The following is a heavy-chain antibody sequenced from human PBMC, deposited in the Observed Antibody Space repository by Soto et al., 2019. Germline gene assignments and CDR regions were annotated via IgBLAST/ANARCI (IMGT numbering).Heavy chain of an antibody. J-gene: IGHJ5*02. CDR3: ARKGPLDYYDSSGLYNWFDP. D-gene: IGHD3-22*01. CDR2: ISSSSSTI. Sequence: GGSLRLSCAASGFPFSSYSMNWVRQAPGKGLEWVSYISSSSSTIYYADSVKGRFTISRDNAKNSLYLQMNSLRDEDTAVYYCARKGPLDYYDSSGLYNWFDPWGQGTLVTVSS. CDR1: GFPFSSYS. V-gene: IGHV3-48*02.